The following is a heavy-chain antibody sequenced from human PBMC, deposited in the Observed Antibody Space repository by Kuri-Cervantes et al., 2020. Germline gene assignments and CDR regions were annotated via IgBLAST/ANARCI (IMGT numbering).Heavy chain of an antibody. CDR3: AKDILGGYGASGGFQH. J-gene: IGHJ1*01. Sequence: GESLKISCAASGFTFSSYGMHWVRQAPGKGLEWVAVISYDGSNKYYADSVKGRFTISRDNAKNSLYLQMNSLRAEDTALYYCAKDILGGYGASGGFQHWGQGTLVTVSS. CDR2: ISYDGSNK. D-gene: IGHD3-16*01. CDR1: GFTFSSYG. V-gene: IGHV3-30*18.